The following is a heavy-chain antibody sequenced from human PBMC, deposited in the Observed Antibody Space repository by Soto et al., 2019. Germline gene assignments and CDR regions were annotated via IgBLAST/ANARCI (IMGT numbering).Heavy chain of an antibody. V-gene: IGHV3-30-3*01. CDR1: GFTFSSYA. CDR2: ISYDGTNE. CDR3: ARGYTAAPRTSHFDY. D-gene: IGHD6-13*01. Sequence: QVQLVESGGGVVQPGRSLRLSCAASGFTFSSYAMHWVRQAPGKGLEWVAVISYDGTNEFYADSVKGRFTISRDNYKNTLYLQINNLRAEDTAVYYCARGYTAAPRTSHFDYWGQGTLVTVSS. J-gene: IGHJ4*02.